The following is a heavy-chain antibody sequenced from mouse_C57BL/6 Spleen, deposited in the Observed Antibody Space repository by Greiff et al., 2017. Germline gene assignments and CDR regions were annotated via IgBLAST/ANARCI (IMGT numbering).Heavy chain of an antibody. Sequence: QVQLQQPGAELVKPGASVKLSCKASGYTFTSYWMHWVKQRPGQGLEWIGMIHPNSGSTNYNEKFKSKATLTVDKSSSTAYMQLSSLTSEDSAVYNCARGWYDYDGALAYWGKGTLVTVSA. D-gene: IGHD2-4*01. CDR1: GYTFTSYW. CDR3: ARGWYDYDGALAY. CDR2: IHPNSGST. V-gene: IGHV1-64*01. J-gene: IGHJ3*01.